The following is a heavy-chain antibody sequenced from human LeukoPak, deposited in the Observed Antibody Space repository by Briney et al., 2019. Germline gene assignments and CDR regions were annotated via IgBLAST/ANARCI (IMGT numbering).Heavy chain of an antibody. CDR3: ARASYYDSSGNAFDI. J-gene: IGHJ3*02. CDR2: ISYDGSNK. V-gene: IGHV3-30*03. CDR1: GFTFSSYG. Sequence: GGSLRLSCAASGFTFSSYGMHWVRQAPGKGLEWVAVISYDGSNKYYADSVKGRFTISRDNSKNTLYLQMNSLRAEDTAVYYCARASYYDSSGNAFDIWGQGTMVTVSS. D-gene: IGHD3-22*01.